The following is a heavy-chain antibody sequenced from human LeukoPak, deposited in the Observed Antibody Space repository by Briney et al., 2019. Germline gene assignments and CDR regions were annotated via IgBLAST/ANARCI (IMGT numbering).Heavy chain of an antibody. CDR3: AGRNYGNFDY. CDR2: IYYSGST. D-gene: IGHD1-7*01. CDR1: GGSISSGGYY. Sequence: SETLSLTCTVSGGSISSGGYYWSRIRQHPGKGLEWIGYIYYSGSTYYNPSLKSRVTISVDTSKNQFSLKLSSVTAADTAVYYCAGRNYGNFDYWGQGTLVTVSS. V-gene: IGHV4-31*03. J-gene: IGHJ4*02.